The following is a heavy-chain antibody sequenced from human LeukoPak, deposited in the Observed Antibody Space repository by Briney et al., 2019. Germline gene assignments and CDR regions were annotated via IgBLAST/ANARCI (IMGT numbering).Heavy chain of an antibody. Sequence: ASVKVSCKASGYTFTGYYMHWVRQAPGQGLGWMGWINTNSGGTNYAQKFQGRVIMTRDTSISTAYMELSRLRSDDTAVYFCAREGDDSLDYWGEGTLVTVSS. D-gene: IGHD3-22*01. CDR3: AREGDDSLDY. V-gene: IGHV1-2*02. J-gene: IGHJ4*02. CDR2: INTNSGGT. CDR1: GYTFTGYY.